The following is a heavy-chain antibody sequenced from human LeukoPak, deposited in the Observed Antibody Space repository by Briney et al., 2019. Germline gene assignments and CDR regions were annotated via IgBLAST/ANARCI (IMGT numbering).Heavy chain of an antibody. CDR1: GYEFTSYW. CDR2: THPGDSDT. Sequence: GESLKISCEGSGYEFTSYWIAWVRQMPGKGLEWMGITHPGDSDTRYSPSFQGQVTISADKSTNTAYLQWSSLKASDTAMYYCARRDGYGAYDIWGQGTMVTVSS. J-gene: IGHJ3*02. V-gene: IGHV5-51*01. CDR3: ARRDGYGAYDI. D-gene: IGHD5-24*01.